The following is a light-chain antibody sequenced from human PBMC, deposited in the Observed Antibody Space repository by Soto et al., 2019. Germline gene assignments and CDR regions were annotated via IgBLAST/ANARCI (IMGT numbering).Light chain of an antibody. J-gene: IGKJ4*01. Sequence: HSPGPLTMTQGERATLSCRASQSVSSNLAWYQQKPGQAPRLLIYGASTRATGIPARFSGSGSGTEFTLTISSLQSEDFAVYYCQHGSTFGGGTKVDIK. CDR1: QSVSSN. V-gene: IGKV3-15*01. CDR3: QHGST. CDR2: GAS.